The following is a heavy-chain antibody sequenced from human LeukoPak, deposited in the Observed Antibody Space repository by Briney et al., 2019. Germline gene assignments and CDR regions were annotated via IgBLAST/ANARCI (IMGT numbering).Heavy chain of an antibody. J-gene: IGHJ5*02. D-gene: IGHD2-2*01. CDR1: GVSISSGGYS. CDR3: ARARVVPAAFQFDP. CDR2: IYHSGST. Sequence: SGTLSLTCAVSGVSISSGGYSWSWIGQPPGKGLEWIGYIYHSGSTYYTPYLKSRVTISVARSKNQSSLKLSSVTAADTAVCYCARARVVPAAFQFDPWGQGTLVTVSS. V-gene: IGHV4-30-2*01.